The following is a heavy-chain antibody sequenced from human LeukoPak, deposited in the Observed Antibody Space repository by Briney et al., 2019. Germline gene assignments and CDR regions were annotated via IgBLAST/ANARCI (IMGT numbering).Heavy chain of an antibody. CDR3: ILTGYYPGY. CDR1: GFTFSSYG. V-gene: IGHV3-33*01. Sequence: PGGSLRLSCAASGFTFSSYGMHWVRQAPGKGLEWVAVIWYDGSNKYYADSVKGRFTISRDNSKNTLYLQMNSLRAEDTAVYYDILTGYYPGYSGHGTLVTVSS. CDR2: IWYDGSNK. D-gene: IGHD3-9*01. J-gene: IGHJ4*01.